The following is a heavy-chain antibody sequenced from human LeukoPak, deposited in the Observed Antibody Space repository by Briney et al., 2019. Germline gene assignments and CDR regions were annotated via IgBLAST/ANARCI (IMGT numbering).Heavy chain of an antibody. CDR1: GFTFSSHS. Sequence: GGSLRLSCAASGFTFSSHSMNWVRQAPGKGLEWVSSISSSSSYIYYADSVKGRFTISRDNAKNSLYLQMSSLRAEDTAVYYCAVDLDYYDSSGYLGHNWFDPWGQGTLVTVSS. D-gene: IGHD3-22*01. CDR2: ISSSSSYI. J-gene: IGHJ5*02. CDR3: AVDLDYYDSSGYLGHNWFDP. V-gene: IGHV3-21*01.